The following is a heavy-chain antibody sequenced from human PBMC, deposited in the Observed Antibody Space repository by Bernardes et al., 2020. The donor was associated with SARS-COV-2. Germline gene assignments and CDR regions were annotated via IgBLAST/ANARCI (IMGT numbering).Heavy chain of an antibody. CDR1: CGAISSSGDY. CDR3: VRAAYSSAWAYFNY. Sequence: SATLSLTSTVSCGAISSSGDYWGLIRQPPGKGLEWIGSISYIEGTYYNPSLKSRVTISVDTSKNHFSLKLRSVTATDTAVYYCVRAAYSSAWAYFNYWGPGALVTVHS. CDR2: ISYIEGT. V-gene: IGHV4-39*02. D-gene: IGHD6-19*01. J-gene: IGHJ4*02.